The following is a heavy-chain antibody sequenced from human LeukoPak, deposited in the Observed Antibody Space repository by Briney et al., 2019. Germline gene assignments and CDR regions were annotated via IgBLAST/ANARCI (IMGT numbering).Heavy chain of an antibody. CDR2: INPNSGGT. CDR1: GYTFTGHY. D-gene: IGHD5-24*01. J-gene: IGHJ4*02. V-gene: IGHV1-2*02. Sequence: ASVKVSCKASGYTFTGHYMHWVRQAPGQGLEWMGWINPNSGGTNYAQKFQGRVTMTRDTSISTAYMELSRLRSDDTAVYYCAREFGDGYNSGSYFDYWGQGTLVTVSS. CDR3: AREFGDGYNSGSYFDY.